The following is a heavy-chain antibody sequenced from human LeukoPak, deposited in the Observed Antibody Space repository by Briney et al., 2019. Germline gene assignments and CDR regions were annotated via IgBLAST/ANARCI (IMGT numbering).Heavy chain of an antibody. CDR2: INPSGGST. Sequence: ASVRVSCKASGYTFTSYYMHWVRQAPGQGLEWMGIINPSGGSTSYAEKFQGRVTMTRDTSTSTVYMEQSSLRSEDTAVYYCARDPNHDYVWVSYRPSNWFDPWGQGTLVTVSS. D-gene: IGHD3-16*02. CDR1: GYTFTSYY. CDR3: ARDPNHDYVWVSYRPSNWFDP. J-gene: IGHJ5*02. V-gene: IGHV1-46*01.